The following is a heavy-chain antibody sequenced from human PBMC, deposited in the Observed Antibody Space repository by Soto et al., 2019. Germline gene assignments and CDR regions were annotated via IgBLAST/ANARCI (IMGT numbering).Heavy chain of an antibody. CDR1: GFTFSTYA. J-gene: IGHJ4*02. Sequence: PGGALRLSCAASGFTFSTYAMNWVRQAPGKGLEWVSGISGSGDSTYYADSVKGRFTVSRDNSKNTLYLQMNSLRAEDTAVFYCAKERSSGWSFDYWGQGTLVTV. D-gene: IGHD6-19*01. V-gene: IGHV3-23*01. CDR3: AKERSSGWSFDY. CDR2: ISGSGDST.